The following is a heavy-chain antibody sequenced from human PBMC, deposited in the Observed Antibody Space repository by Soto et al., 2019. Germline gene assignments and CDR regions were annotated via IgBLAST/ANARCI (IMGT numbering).Heavy chain of an antibody. Sequence: GASVKVSCKASGYTFTSYAMHWVRQAPGQRLEWMGWINAGNGNTKYSQKFQGRVTITRDTSASTAYMELSSLRSEDTAVYYCARVELRGYYCYGMDVWGQGTTVTVPS. CDR2: INAGNGNT. CDR3: ARVELRGYYCYGMDV. D-gene: IGHD1-7*01. J-gene: IGHJ6*02. CDR1: GYTFTSYA. V-gene: IGHV1-3*01.